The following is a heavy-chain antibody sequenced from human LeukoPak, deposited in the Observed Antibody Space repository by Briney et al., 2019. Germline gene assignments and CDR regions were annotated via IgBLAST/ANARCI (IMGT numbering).Heavy chain of an antibody. V-gene: IGHV4-38-2*02. CDR1: GFSISSGYF. D-gene: IGHD5-12*01. J-gene: IGHJ4*02. Sequence: SETLSLTCIVSGFSISSGYFWGWIRQTPRKGLEWIGNIYQTGSTYYNPFLKSRVTISVDTSKNQFSLRLTSVTAADTAVYYCARVGSGYDWDYWGQGTLVTVSS. CDR2: IYQTGST. CDR3: ARVGSGYDWDY.